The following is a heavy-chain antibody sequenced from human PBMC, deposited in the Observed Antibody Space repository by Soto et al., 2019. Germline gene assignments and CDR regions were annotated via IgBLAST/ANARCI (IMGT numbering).Heavy chain of an antibody. CDR2: IYYSGST. CDR1: GGSISSYY. CDR3: ARDPGGYRYYYYDGMDV. J-gene: IGHJ6*02. V-gene: IGHV4-59*01. Sequence: QVQLQESGPGLVKPSETLSLTCTVSGGSISSYYWSWIRQPPGKGLEWIGYIYYSGSTNYNPSLKTRVTTSVDPSKTLFSLKLRSVTAADTAVYYCARDPGGYRYYYYDGMDVWGQGTTVTVSS. D-gene: IGHD5-12*01.